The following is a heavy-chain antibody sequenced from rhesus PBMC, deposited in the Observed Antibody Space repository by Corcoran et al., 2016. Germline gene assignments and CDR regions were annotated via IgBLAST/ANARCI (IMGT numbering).Heavy chain of an antibody. D-gene: IGHD4-4*01. CDR1: GASISSYW. V-gene: IGHV4-80*01. CDR2: IFGNSGNS. CDR3: ARSGYGSGGVY. Sequence: QVQLRESGPGLVKPSETLSLTCAVSGASISSYWWSWIRQPPGKGLEWIGEIFGNSGNSYYNPSLKSRVIISKDASKNQFSLKLSSVTAADTAVYYCARSGYGSGGVYWGQGILVTVSS. J-gene: IGHJ4*01.